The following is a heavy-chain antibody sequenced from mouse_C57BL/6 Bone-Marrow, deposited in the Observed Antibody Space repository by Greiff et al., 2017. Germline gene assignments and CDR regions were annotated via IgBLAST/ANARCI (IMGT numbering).Heavy chain of an antibody. CDR1: GYTFTSYW. J-gene: IGHJ2*01. Sequence: VQLQQSGTVLARPGASVKMSCKTSGYTFTSYWMHWVKQRPGQGLEWIGAIYPGNSDTSYNQKFKGKAKLTAVTSASTAYMELSSLTNEDSAVYYGKYYGSSYDLYYFDYWGQGTTLTVSS. CDR3: KYYGSSYDLYYFDY. CDR2: IYPGNSDT. D-gene: IGHD1-1*01. V-gene: IGHV1-5*01.